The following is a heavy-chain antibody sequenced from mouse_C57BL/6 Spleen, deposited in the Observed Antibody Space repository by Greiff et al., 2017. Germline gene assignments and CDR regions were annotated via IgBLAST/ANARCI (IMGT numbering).Heavy chain of an antibody. CDR1: GFNIKDYY. J-gene: IGHJ2*01. CDR3: ACGSSLYYLDY. D-gene: IGHD1-1*01. V-gene: IGHV14-2*01. Sequence: EVQLQQSGAELVKPGASVKLSCTASGFNIKDYYMHWVNQMTEQGLEWIGRIDPEDGDTKYATKFQGKSTITADTSSNTAYLQLISLTSEDTAVYYWACGSSLYYLDYWGQGTTRTVAS. CDR2: IDPEDGDT.